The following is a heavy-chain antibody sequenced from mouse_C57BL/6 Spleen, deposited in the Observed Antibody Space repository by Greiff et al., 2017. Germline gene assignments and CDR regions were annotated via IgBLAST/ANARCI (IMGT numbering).Heavy chain of an antibody. CDR2: IWSDGST. V-gene: IGHV2-6-1*01. J-gene: IGHJ3*01. CDR1: GFSLTSYG. CDR3: ARHQEYVGGFAY. D-gene: IGHD5-2*01. Sequence: VKLQESGPGLVAPSQSLSITCTVSGFSLTSYGVHWVRQPPGKGLEWLVVIWSDGSTNYNSALKSRLSISKDNSKSQVFLKMNSLQTDDTAMYYCARHQEYVGGFAYWGQGTLVTVSA.